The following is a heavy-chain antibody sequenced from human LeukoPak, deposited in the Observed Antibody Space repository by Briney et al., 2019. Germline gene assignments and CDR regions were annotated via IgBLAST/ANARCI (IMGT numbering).Heavy chain of an antibody. D-gene: IGHD6-19*01. CDR3: ARDASSGWYGYFDY. CDR1: GGFTSSYY. V-gene: IGHV4-4*07. CDR2: IYTSGST. Sequence: PSETLSLTCTVSGGFTSSYYWSWIRQPAGKGLEWIGRIYTSGSTNYNPSLKSRVTMSVDTSKNQFSLKLSSVTAADTAVYYCARDASSGWYGYFDYWGQGTLVTVSS. J-gene: IGHJ4*02.